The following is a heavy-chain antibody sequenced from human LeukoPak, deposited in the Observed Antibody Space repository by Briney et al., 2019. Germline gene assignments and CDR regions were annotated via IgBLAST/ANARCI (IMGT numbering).Heavy chain of an antibody. V-gene: IGHV1-24*01. J-gene: IGHJ4*02. CDR3: ATDLISYGSGSYSGICPGY. D-gene: IGHD3-10*01. CDR2: FDPEDGET. Sequence: ASVKVSCKVSGYTLTELFMHWVRQAPGKGLEWMGGFDPEDGETIYAQKFQGRVTMTEDTSTDTACMELSSLRSEDTAVYYCATDLISYGSGSYSGICPGYWGQGTLVTVSS. CDR1: GYTLTELF.